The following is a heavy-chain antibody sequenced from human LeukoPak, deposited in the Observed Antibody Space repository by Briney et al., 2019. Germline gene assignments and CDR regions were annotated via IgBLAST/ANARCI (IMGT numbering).Heavy chain of an antibody. CDR3: ARVASRSKAYCGGDCYSMGC. D-gene: IGHD2-21*02. Sequence: ASVTVSCTASGYTFTSYDINWVRQATGQGLEWMGWMNPNSGNTGYAQKFQGRVTMTRNTSISTAYMGLSSLRSEDTAVYYCARVASRSKAYCGGDCYSMGCWGQGTLVTVSS. CDR1: GYTFTSYD. CDR2: MNPNSGNT. V-gene: IGHV1-8*01. J-gene: IGHJ4*02.